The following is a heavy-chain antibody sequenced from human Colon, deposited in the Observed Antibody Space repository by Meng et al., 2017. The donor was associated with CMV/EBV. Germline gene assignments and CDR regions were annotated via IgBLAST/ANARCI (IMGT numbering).Heavy chain of an antibody. Sequence: GGSLRLSCAASGFRIDAYAMHWVRQVPGKGLQWVSGINWNTGSLGYADSVKGRFTISRDDAKNSLHLQMNSLRPEDTALYYCVKDINYKDAGTTPVWDAWGQGTLVTVSS. J-gene: IGHJ5*02. CDR1: GFRIDAYA. D-gene: IGHD1-7*01. CDR3: VKDINYKDAGTTPVWDA. V-gene: IGHV3-9*01. CDR2: INWNTGSL.